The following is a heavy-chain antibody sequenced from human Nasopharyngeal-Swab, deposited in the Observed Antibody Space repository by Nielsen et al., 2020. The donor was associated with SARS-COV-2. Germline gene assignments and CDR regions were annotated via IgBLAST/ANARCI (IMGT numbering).Heavy chain of an antibody. CDR2: ISAYNGNT. CDR3: ARAGFLPRRVAAAGTLGDS. J-gene: IGHJ4*02. D-gene: IGHD6-13*01. V-gene: IGHV1-18*01. Sequence: WVRQAPGQVLEWMGWISAYNGNTNYAQKHQGRVTMTTDTSKSRAYMELMSLRSDDTAVYYCARAGFLPRRVAAAGTLGDSWGQGTLVTVSS.